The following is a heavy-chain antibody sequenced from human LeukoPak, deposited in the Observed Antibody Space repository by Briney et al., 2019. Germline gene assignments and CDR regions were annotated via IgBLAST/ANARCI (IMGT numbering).Heavy chain of an antibody. Sequence: PSQTLSLTCTVSGDSISSDTYYWNWIRQSAGKGLEWIGRIYTSGDTYYNPSLKSRVTISVDTSKNQFSLKLSSVTAADTAVYYCARVGNGDYPTSWFDPWGQGTLVTVSS. J-gene: IGHJ5*02. CDR1: GDSISSDTYY. D-gene: IGHD4-17*01. CDR2: IYTSGDT. CDR3: ARVGNGDYPTSWFDP. V-gene: IGHV4-61*02.